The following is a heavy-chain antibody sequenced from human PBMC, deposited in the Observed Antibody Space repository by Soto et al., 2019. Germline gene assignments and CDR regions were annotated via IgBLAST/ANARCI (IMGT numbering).Heavy chain of an antibody. Sequence: APVRVSCKASADTFTSYCSHWVRQVPGEGLDWMGWISAYNGKTKYAQDLQGRVTMTTDTSTSTAYMELRSLRSDDTAMYYSARFSGCRYNTGYFYYGMDVSTRGAAVPVAS. J-gene: IGHJ6*02. CDR1: ADTFTSYC. CDR3: ARFSGCRYNTGYFYYGMDV. V-gene: IGHV1-18*04. CDR2: ISAYNGKT. D-gene: IGHD1-26*01.